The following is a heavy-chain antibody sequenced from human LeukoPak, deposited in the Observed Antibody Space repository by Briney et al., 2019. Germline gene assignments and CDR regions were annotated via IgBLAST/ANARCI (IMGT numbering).Heavy chain of an antibody. Sequence: TGGSLRLSRAASEFTVSTNYMNWVRQAPGKGLEWVSVLYSGGETYYADSVKGRFTISRDNSKNTLYLLMNSLRAEDTAVYYCASMGRSGWYFDYWGQGTLVTVSS. CDR3: ASMGRSGWYFDY. V-gene: IGHV3-53*01. J-gene: IGHJ4*02. D-gene: IGHD6-19*01. CDR2: LYSGGET. CDR1: EFTVSTNY.